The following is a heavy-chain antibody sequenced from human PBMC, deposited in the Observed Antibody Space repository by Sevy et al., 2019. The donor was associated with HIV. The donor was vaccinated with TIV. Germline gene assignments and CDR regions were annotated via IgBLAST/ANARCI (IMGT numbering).Heavy chain of an antibody. CDR1: GFIFSNFA. J-gene: IGHJ1*01. D-gene: IGHD1-26*01. CDR3: ARGENDDEFFQY. CDR2: TSYDGSHK. V-gene: IGHV3-30*04. Sequence: GGSLRLSCTVSGFIFSNFAMHWVRQAPGKGLEWVAVTSYDGSHKYYADSVKGRFTVSRDNSRNILSLEMNSLRRDDTAVYYCARGENDDEFFQYCGQGTLVTVSS.